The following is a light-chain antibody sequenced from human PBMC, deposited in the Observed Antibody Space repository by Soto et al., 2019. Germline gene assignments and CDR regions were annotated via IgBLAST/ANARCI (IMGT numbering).Light chain of an antibody. CDR2: KAS. Sequence: DIPMTQSPSTLSAFVGDRVTITCRASQSINDWLAWYQQKPGKAPNLLIYKASTLQSGVPSRFSGSGSGTEFTLTISSLQPDDFVTYYCQQYDNYPWTFGLGTKVEIK. CDR1: QSINDW. V-gene: IGKV1-5*03. CDR3: QQYDNYPWT. J-gene: IGKJ1*01.